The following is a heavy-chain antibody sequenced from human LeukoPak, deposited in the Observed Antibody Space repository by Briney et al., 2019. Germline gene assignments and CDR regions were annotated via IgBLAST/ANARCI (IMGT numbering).Heavy chain of an antibody. D-gene: IGHD1-26*01. V-gene: IGHV4-34*01. J-gene: IGHJ4*01. CDR1: GGSFSGYY. CDR3: ARVGRVGATGFDY. CDR2: INHSGST. Sequence: PSETLSLTCVVYGGSFSGYYWSWIRQPPGKGLEWIGEINHSGSTNYNPSLKSRVTISVDTSKNQFSLKLSSVTAADTAVYYCARVGRVGATGFDYGGQEPWSPSPQ.